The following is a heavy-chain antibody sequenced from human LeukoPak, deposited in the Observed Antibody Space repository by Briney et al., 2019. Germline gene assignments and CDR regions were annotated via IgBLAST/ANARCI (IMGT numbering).Heavy chain of an antibody. Sequence: ASVTVSCKASGGTFSSYAISWVRQAPGQGLEWMGGIIPIFGTANYAQKFQGRVTITADESTSTAYMELSSLRSEDTAVYYCARGEMATTYYFDYWGQGTLVTVSS. V-gene: IGHV1-69*13. J-gene: IGHJ4*02. CDR2: IIPIFGTA. D-gene: IGHD5-24*01. CDR3: ARGEMATTYYFDY. CDR1: GGTFSSYA.